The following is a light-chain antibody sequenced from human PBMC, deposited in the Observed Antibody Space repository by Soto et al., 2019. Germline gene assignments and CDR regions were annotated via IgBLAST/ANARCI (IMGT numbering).Light chain of an antibody. CDR3: QQYYSTPHT. CDR2: WAS. V-gene: IGKV4-1*01. Sequence: DIVMTQSPDSLAVSRGERATINCKSSQSVLYSSNNKNYLAWYQQKPGQTPNLLIYWASTRESGVPDRFSGSGSGTDFTLTISSLQAEDVAVYYCQQYYSTPHTFGQGTRLEIK. J-gene: IGKJ2*01. CDR1: QSVLYSSNNKNY.